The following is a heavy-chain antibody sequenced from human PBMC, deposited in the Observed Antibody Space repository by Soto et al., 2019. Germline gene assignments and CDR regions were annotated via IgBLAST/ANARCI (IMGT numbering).Heavy chain of an antibody. D-gene: IGHD2-8*01. J-gene: IGHJ4*02. V-gene: IGHV1-3*01. CDR2: INPGTGYT. CDR3: TRDLNGGNPFDY. CDR1: GYTLPNYS. Sequence: QVQFVQSGAEVKKPGASVRLSCKPSGYTLPNYSIQWVRQAAGQGLQWLGWINPGTGYTESSQRFQGRLTLTMDNSATTFYMDLTSLTSEDTVVYFCTRDLNGGNPFDYWGQGTLVTVSS.